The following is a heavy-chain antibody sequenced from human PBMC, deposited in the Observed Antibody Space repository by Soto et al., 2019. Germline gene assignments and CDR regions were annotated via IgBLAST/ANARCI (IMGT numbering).Heavy chain of an antibody. Sequence: GASVKVSCKASGYTFTSYDINWVRQATGQGLEWMGWMNPNSGNTGYAQKFQGRVTMTRNTSISTAYMELSSLRSEDTAVYYCARGRGSSSSVAYNWFDPWGQGTLVTVSS. CDR3: ARGRGSSSSVAYNWFDP. V-gene: IGHV1-8*01. J-gene: IGHJ5*02. D-gene: IGHD6-6*01. CDR1: GYTFTSYD. CDR2: MNPNSGNT.